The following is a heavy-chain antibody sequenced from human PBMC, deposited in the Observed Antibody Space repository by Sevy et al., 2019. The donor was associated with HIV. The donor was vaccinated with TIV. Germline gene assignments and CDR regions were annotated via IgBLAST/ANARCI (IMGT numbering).Heavy chain of an antibody. CDR2: ISGSGTRT. V-gene: IGHV3-23*01. D-gene: IGHD3-22*01. Sequence: GGSLRLSCAVSGFSFDSYGMTWVRRAPGKGLEWVSGISGSGTRTYYADSVKGRFIISRDNSKNTLYLQMNSLRSEDTAIDYCGKGGGGHYDPDEIGYYFYYYNMDVWGKWTTVTVSS. J-gene: IGHJ6*03. CDR3: GKGGGGHYDPDEIGYYFYYYNMDV. CDR1: GFSFDSYG.